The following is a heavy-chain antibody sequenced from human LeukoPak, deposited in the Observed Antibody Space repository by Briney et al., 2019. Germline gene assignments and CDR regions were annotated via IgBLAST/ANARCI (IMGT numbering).Heavy chain of an antibody. CDR1: GGSISSNSYY. CDR2: ICYSGST. D-gene: IGHD3-10*01. Sequence: SETLSLTCAVSGGSISSNSYYWGWIRQPPGKGLEWIGSICYSGSTYYNPSLKSRVTISVDTSKNQFSLKLSSVTAADTAVYYCARTRYYYNSRSYGAPYYFDYWGQGTLVTVSS. CDR3: ARTRYYYNSRSYGAPYYFDY. J-gene: IGHJ4*02. V-gene: IGHV4-39*01.